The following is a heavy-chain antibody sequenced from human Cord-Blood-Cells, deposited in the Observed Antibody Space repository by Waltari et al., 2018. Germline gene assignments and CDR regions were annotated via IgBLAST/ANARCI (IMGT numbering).Heavy chain of an antibody. D-gene: IGHD6-13*01. V-gene: IGHV5-51*01. CDR3: ARSPYSSSWYRWFDP. J-gene: IGHJ5*02. Sequence: EVQLVQSGAEVKKPGESLKISCKGSGYSFTSYWIGWVRQMPGKGLEWMGIIYPGDSDTRYSPSFQGQVTSSADKSISTAYLQWSSLKASDTAMYYCARSPYSSSWYRWFDPWGQGTLVTVSS. CDR2: IYPGDSDT. CDR1: GYSFTSYW.